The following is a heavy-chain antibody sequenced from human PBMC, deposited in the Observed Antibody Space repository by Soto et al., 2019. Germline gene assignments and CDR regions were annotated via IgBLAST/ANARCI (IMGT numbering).Heavy chain of an antibody. Sequence: GASVKVSCKVTGGTSTRYAINWVRQAPGQGLEWMGGIVPMFGTSKYAQKFQGRVTITADTSTNIAYMELRSLRSEDTAVYYCNRGSEYDFWSGYLWGQGTLVTVSS. J-gene: IGHJ4*02. CDR2: IVPMFGTS. V-gene: IGHV1-69*06. D-gene: IGHD3-3*01. CDR1: GGTSTRYA. CDR3: NRGSEYDFWSGYL.